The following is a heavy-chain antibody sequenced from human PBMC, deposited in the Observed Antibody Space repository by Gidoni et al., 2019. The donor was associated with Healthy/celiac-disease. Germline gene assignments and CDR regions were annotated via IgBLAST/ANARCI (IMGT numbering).Heavy chain of an antibody. Sequence: QVQLQQWGAGLLKPSETLSLTCAVYGGSFSGYYWSWIRQPPGKGLEWIGEINHSGSNNYNPSLKSRVTISVDTSKNQFSLKLSSVTAADTAVYYCARGLERREGMKKDAFDIWGQGTMVTVSS. CDR3: ARGLERREGMKKDAFDI. J-gene: IGHJ3*02. D-gene: IGHD1-1*01. CDR1: GGSFSGYY. V-gene: IGHV4-34*01. CDR2: INHSGSN.